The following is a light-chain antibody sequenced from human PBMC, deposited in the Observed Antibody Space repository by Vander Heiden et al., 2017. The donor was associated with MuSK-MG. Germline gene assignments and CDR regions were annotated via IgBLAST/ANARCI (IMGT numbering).Light chain of an antibody. J-gene: IGLJ2*01. CDR3: GSWDSSLNTEL. CDR1: SSNIEKNY. V-gene: IGLV1-51*01. Sequence: QSVLTQPPSVSATPGQKVTISCSGSSSNIEKNYVSWYQQFPGTAPKLLISDNNKRPSGIPDRFSGSKSGTSATLGIAGLQTGDEADYYCGSWDSSLNTELFGGGTRLTVL. CDR2: DNN.